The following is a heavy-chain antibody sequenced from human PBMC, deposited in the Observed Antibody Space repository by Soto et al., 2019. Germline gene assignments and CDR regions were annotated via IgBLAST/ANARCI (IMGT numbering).Heavy chain of an antibody. D-gene: IGHD6-6*01. CDR3: TYSSSSLYYYGMDV. CDR2: INPSGGST. Sequence: QVQLVQSGAEVKKPGASVKVSCKASGYTFTSYYMHWVRQAPGQGLEWMGIINPSGGSTSYAQKFQGRVTMTSDTSTSTVYMELSSLRSEDTAVYYCTYSSSSLYYYGMDVWGQGTTVTVSS. CDR1: GYTFTSYY. V-gene: IGHV1-46*01. J-gene: IGHJ6*02.